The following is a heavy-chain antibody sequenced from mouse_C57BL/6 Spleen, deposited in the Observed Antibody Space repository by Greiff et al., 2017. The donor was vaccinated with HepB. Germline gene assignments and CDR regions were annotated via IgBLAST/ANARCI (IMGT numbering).Heavy chain of an antibody. CDR1: GFTFSDAW. D-gene: IGHD2-3*01. CDR3: TRVDGYYEGY. CDR2: IRNKANNHAT. J-gene: IGHJ2*01. Sequence: EVKVVESGGGLVQPGGSMKLSCAASGFTFSDAWMDWVRQSPEKGLEWVAEIRNKANNHATYYAESVKGRFTISRDDSKSSVYLQMNSLRAEDTGIYYCTRVDGYYEGYWGQGTTLTVSS. V-gene: IGHV6-6*01.